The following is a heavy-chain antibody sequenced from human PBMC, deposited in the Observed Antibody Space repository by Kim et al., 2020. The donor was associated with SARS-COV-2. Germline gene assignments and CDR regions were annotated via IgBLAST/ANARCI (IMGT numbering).Heavy chain of an antibody. J-gene: IGHJ4*02. D-gene: IGHD6-6*01. CDR3: ARDRLSSSGD. Sequence: NTNYAQKRQGRVTMTTDTSTSTAYMELRSLRSDDTAVYYCARDRLSSSGDWGQGTLVTVSS. CDR2: NT. V-gene: IGHV1-18*01.